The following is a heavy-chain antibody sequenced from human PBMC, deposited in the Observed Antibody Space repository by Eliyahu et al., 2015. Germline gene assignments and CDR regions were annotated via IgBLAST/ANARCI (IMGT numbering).Heavy chain of an antibody. Sequence: QVQLVQSGAEVKKPGSSVKVSCKASGGTFSSYAISWVRQAPGQGLEWMGGIIPLFGTANYAQKFQGRVTITTDESTSTAYMELSSLRSEDTAVYYCARDVLSSGPGYFDYWGQGTLVTVSS. CDR2: IIPLFGTA. D-gene: IGHD6-19*01. V-gene: IGHV1-69*05. J-gene: IGHJ4*02. CDR1: GGTFSSYA. CDR3: ARDVLSSGPGYFDY.